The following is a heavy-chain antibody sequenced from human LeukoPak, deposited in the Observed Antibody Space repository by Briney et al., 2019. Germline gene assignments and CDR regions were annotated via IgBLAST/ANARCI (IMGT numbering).Heavy chain of an antibody. J-gene: IGHJ4*02. CDR2: INADTGNT. CDR1: GYTFTNYA. Sequence: ASVKVSCKASGYTFTNYAIHWVRQAPGQRLEWMGWINADTGNTKYSQKVQGRATITRDTSASTAYMELSSLRSEDTAVYYCARGGSGGTVGYFDYWDQGTLVTVSS. CDR3: ARGGSGGTVGYFDY. V-gene: IGHV1-3*01. D-gene: IGHD3-10*01.